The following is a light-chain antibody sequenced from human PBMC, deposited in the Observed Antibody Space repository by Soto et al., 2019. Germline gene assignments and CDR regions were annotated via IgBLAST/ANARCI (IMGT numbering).Light chain of an antibody. CDR1: QSVSSY. Sequence: EIVLTQSPATLSLSPGERATLSCRASQSVSSYLAWYQQKPGQAPRLLIYDASNRATGIPARFSGSGSGTDFTLTISSLEPEAFAVYYCQQRSNWVSFGGGTRWIS. J-gene: IGKJ4*01. CDR3: QQRSNWVS. V-gene: IGKV3-11*01. CDR2: DAS.